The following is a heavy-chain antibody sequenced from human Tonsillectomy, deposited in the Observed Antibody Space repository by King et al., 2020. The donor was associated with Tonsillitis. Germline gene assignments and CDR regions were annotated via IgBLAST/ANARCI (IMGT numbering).Heavy chain of an antibody. J-gene: IGHJ4*02. CDR3: ARHSWGVYYFDY. CDR2: ISSSGSTI. V-gene: IGHV3-48*03. CDR1: GFTFSSYE. Sequence: DVQLVESGGGLVQPGGSLRLSCAASGFTFSSYEMNWVRQAPGKGLEWVSYISSSGSTIYDADSGQGRFTISRDNAKNSLYLQMNSLRAEDTAVYYCARHSWGVYYFDYWGQGTLVTVSS. D-gene: IGHD7-27*01.